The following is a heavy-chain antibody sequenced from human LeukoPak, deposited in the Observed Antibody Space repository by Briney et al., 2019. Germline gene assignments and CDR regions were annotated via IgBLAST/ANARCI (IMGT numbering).Heavy chain of an antibody. V-gene: IGHV4-61*02. D-gene: IGHD3-3*01. J-gene: IGHJ4*02. CDR3: ARGGGLSGAIFGVVPFDY. Sequence: KSSETLSLTCTVSGGSIRSGSYYWSWIRQPAGKGLQYIGRIYTSGGTNYNPSLKSRVTISVDTSKNQFSLKLSSVTAADTAVYYCARGGGLSGAIFGVVPFDYWGQGTLVTVSS. CDR2: IYTSGGT. CDR1: GGSIRSGSYY.